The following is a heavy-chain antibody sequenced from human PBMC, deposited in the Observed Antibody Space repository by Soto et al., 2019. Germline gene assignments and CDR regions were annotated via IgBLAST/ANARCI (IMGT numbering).Heavy chain of an antibody. CDR2: IFSSGST. V-gene: IGHV4-4*07. Sequence: SETLSLTCTVSGGSINTFYWSWVRQPAGKGLEWIGRIFSSGSTSFNPSLESRVSMSVDTSKDHFSLNLSSVTAADMAVYYCAREGSYSAYNFAHGIQLWSFDFWGQGALVTVSS. J-gene: IGHJ4*02. CDR3: AREGSYSAYNFAHGIQLWSFDF. D-gene: IGHD5-12*01. CDR1: GGSINTFY.